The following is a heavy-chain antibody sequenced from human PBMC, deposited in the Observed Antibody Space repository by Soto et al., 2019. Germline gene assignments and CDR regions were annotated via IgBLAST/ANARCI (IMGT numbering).Heavy chain of an antibody. Sequence: GGSLRLSCAASGFTFSSYAMSWVRQAPGKELEWVSAISGSGGSTYYADSVKGRFTISRDNSKNTLYLQMNSLRAEDTAVYYCAKDPDYCDFRSRYYNGMHVWGQATTVTVS. CDR2: ISGSGGST. CDR1: GFTFSSYA. CDR3: AKDPDYCDFRSRYYNGMHV. V-gene: IGHV3-23*01. D-gene: IGHD4-17*01. J-gene: IGHJ6*02.